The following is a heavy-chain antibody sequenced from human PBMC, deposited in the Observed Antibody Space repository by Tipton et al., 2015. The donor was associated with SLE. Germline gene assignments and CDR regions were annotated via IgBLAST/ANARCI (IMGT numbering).Heavy chain of an antibody. CDR3: AKGGRGAAGVRGDFDY. CDR1: GFTFSSYA. J-gene: IGHJ4*02. CDR2: ISGSGGST. V-gene: IGHV3-23*01. D-gene: IGHD6-13*01. Sequence: GSLRLSCAASGFTFSSYAMSWVRQAPGKGLEWVSAISGSGGSTYYADSVKGRFTISRDNSKNTLYLQMNSLRAEDTAVYYCAKGGRGAAGVRGDFDYWGQGTLVTVSS.